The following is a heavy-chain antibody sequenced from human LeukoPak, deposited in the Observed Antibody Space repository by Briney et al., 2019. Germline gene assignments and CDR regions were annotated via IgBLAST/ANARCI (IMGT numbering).Heavy chain of an antibody. CDR2: ISSSSTTI. V-gene: IGHV3-48*01. D-gene: IGHD2-2*01. Sequence: GGSLRLSCAASGLTFSSYSMNWVRQAPGKGLEWVSYISSSSTTIYYADSVKGRFTISRDNAKNSLYLQMNSLRAEDTALYYCAKIPPIVVVPAARQSFDYWGQGTLVTVSS. J-gene: IGHJ4*02. CDR3: AKIPPIVVVPAARQSFDY. CDR1: GLTFSSYS.